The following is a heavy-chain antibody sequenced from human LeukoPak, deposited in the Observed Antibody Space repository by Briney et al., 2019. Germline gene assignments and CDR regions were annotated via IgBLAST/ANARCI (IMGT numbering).Heavy chain of an antibody. CDR3: ARVMAGAPDY. V-gene: IGHV4-59*01. D-gene: IGHD3-10*01. CDR1: GGSISSYY. Sequence: PSETLSLTCTVSGGSISSYYWSWIRQPPGKELEWIGYIYYSGSANYSPSLKSRVTISVDTSKNQFSLKLSSVTAADTAVYYCARVMAGAPDYWGQGTLVTVSS. J-gene: IGHJ4*02. CDR2: IYYSGSA.